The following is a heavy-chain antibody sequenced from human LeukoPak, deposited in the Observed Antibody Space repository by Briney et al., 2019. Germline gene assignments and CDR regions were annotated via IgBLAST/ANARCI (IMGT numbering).Heavy chain of an antibody. V-gene: IGHV3-21*04. J-gene: IGHJ4*02. Sequence: GGSLRLSCAASGFTFSSYNMNWVRQAPGKGLEWVSSISSRSSYINYADSVKGRFTISRDNSKNTLYLQMNSLRAEDTAVYYCADLHPGWNDYGHFWGQGTLVTVSS. CDR2: ISSRSSYI. CDR1: GFTFSSYN. CDR3: ADLHPGWNDYGHF. D-gene: IGHD4-17*01.